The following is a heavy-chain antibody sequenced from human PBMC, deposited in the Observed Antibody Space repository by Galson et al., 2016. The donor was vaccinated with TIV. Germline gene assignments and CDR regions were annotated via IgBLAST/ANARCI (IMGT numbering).Heavy chain of an antibody. J-gene: IGHJ4*02. CDR3: ATVAWFPGLSLDN. Sequence: SVKVSCKVSGDSLTDLVIHWVRQAPGKGLEWVGGFDPEVQKTIYAQNFQGRVTLTADTSIDTAYMELGSLRFEDPAVYFCATVAWFPGLSLDNWGQGTLVTVSS. CDR1: GDSLTDLV. CDR2: FDPEVQKT. D-gene: IGHD3-22*01. V-gene: IGHV1-24*01.